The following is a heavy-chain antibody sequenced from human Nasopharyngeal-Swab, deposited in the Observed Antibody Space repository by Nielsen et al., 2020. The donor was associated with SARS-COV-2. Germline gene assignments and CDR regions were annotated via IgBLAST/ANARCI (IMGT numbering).Heavy chain of an antibody. V-gene: IGHV4-39*01. D-gene: IGHD6-19*01. J-gene: IGHJ4*02. CDR3: ARHLSWWLVTSYYFDY. CDR1: GGSISSSSYY. CDR2: IYYSGST. Sequence: SETLFLTCTVSGGSISSSSYYWGWIRQPPGKGLEWIGSIYYSGSTYYNPSLKSRVTISADTSKNQFSLKLSSVTAADTAVYYCARHLSWWLVTSYYFDYWGQGTLVTVSS.